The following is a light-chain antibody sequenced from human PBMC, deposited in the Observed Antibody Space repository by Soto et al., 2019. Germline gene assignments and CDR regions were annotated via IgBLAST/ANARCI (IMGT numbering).Light chain of an antibody. CDR2: AAS. V-gene: IGKV1-8*01. Sequence: AIRMTQSPSSFSASPGDRVTITCRASQGISSYLAWYQQKPGKAPKLLIYAASTLQSGVPSRFSGSGSGTDFTLTISSLQPDDFATYYCQQYNSYSWTFGQGTKVDIK. CDR3: QQYNSYSWT. J-gene: IGKJ1*01. CDR1: QGISSY.